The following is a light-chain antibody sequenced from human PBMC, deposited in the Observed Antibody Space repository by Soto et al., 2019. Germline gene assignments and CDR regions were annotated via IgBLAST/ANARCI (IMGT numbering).Light chain of an antibody. V-gene: IGKV4-1*01. CDR3: KQYYGSPWT. CDR1: QNILYSSNNKNY. J-gene: IGKJ1*01. CDR2: WAY. Sequence: DIVMTQSPDSLAVSLGERATIDCKSSQNILYSSNNKNYLAWYQQKPGQPHRLLFYWAYTRESGVHDRFSGSGSGAHFTLTIKGLQPEDVAVYYCKQYYGSPWTVGQGTKVDIK.